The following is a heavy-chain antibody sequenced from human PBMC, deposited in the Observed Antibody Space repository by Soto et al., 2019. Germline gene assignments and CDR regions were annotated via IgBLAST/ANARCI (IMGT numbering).Heavy chain of an antibody. CDR2: MNPGSGDT. CDR1: GYTFTSYG. V-gene: IGHV1-8*02. CDR3: ARMATFGSLNWFDP. Sequence: ASVKVSCKASGYTFTSYGISWVRQAPGQGLEWMGWMNPGSGDTGYAQKFQGRVTMTRDISIATAYMELSSLRSDDTAIYYCARMATFGSLNWFDPWGQGTLVTGSS. D-gene: IGHD3-16*01. J-gene: IGHJ5*02.